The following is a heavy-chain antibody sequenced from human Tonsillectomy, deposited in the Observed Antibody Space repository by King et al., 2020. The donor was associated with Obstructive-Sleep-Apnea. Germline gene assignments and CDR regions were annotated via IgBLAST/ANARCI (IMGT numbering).Heavy chain of an antibody. CDR3: AKSRPPPTYHYDSSGVGGFFDY. CDR2: ISWKSGSV. CDR1: GFSFEDYA. V-gene: IGHV3-9*01. D-gene: IGHD3-22*01. Sequence: VQLVESGGGLVQPGRSLRLSCAASGFSFEDYAMHWVRQAPGKGLEWVSGISWKSGSVAYADSVKGRFTISRDNAKNSLFLQMNSLRAEDTALYYCAKSRPPPTYHYDSSGVGGFFDYWGQGTLVTVSS. J-gene: IGHJ4*02.